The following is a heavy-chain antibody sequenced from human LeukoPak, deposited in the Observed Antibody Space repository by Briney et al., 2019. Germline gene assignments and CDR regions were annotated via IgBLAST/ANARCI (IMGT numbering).Heavy chain of an antibody. Sequence: ASVKVSCKASGGTFSSYAISWVRQAPGQGLEWVGRIIPIFGTANYAQKFQGRVTITTDESTSTAYMELSSLRSEDTAVYYCAAGLSKHPGEGYYFDYWGQGTLVTVSS. CDR1: GGTFSSYA. CDR2: IIPIFGTA. J-gene: IGHJ4*02. D-gene: IGHD3-16*01. CDR3: AAGLSKHPGEGYYFDY. V-gene: IGHV1-69*05.